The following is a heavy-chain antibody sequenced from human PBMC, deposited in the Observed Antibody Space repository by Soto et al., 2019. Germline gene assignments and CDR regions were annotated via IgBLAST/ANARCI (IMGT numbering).Heavy chain of an antibody. J-gene: IGHJ5*02. CDR3: ARASQQLINWFDP. Sequence: GGSLRLSCAASGFTFSSYSMNWVRQAPGKGLEWVSSISSSSSYIYYADSVKGRFTISRDNAKNSLYLQMNSLRAEDTAVYYCARASQQLINWFDPWGQGTLVTVSS. CDR2: ISSSSSYI. D-gene: IGHD6-13*01. V-gene: IGHV3-21*01. CDR1: GFTFSSYS.